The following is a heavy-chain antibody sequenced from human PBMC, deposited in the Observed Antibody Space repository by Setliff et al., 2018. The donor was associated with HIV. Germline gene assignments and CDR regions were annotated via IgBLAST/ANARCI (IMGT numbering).Heavy chain of an antibody. D-gene: IGHD2-15*01. CDR2: VRHDGDVQ. Sequence: HPGGSLRLSCAASGFTISSYHIHWVRQAPGKGLEWVAFVRHDGDVQIYADSVKGRFTASRDNPKNTVSLQLNSLRIEDTAVYYCARDFSWATDSRGQGTLVTVSS. CDR1: GFTISSYH. V-gene: IGHV3-30*02. J-gene: IGHJ4*02. CDR3: ARDFSWATDS.